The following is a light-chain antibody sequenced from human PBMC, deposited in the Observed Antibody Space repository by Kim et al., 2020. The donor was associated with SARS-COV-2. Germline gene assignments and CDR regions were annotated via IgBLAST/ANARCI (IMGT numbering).Light chain of an antibody. Sequence: ASVGDRVTITCRASQTINNYLAWYQQKPGTAPKVLIYTASTLESGVPSRFSGSGSGTEFILSISSLQPDDFATYYCQHYDSYPWTFGQGTKVDIK. CDR3: QHYDSYPWT. CDR1: QTINNY. CDR2: TAS. V-gene: IGKV1-5*03. J-gene: IGKJ1*01.